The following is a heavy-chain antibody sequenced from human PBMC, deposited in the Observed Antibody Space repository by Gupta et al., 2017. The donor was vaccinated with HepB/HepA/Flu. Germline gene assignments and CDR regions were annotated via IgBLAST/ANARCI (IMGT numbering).Heavy chain of an antibody. D-gene: IGHD1-26*01. CDR3: ARVTGSYLDY. V-gene: IGHV1-2*02. J-gene: IGHJ4*02. CDR2: INLNSGGT. Sequence: QVQLVQSGSEVKKPGASVKVSCTDSGYTFTGYYMHWVRQAPGQGLEWMGWINLNSGGTNYAQKFQGRVTMTSETSISTAYMELRRLRSDDTAVYYCARVTGSYLDYWGQGTLVTVSS. CDR1: GYTFTGYY.